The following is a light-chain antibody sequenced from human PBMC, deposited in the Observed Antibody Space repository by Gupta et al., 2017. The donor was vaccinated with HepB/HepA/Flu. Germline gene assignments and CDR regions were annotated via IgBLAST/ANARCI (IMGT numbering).Light chain of an antibody. CDR1: QRGSYY. CDR3: QQYGGSPET. CDR2: GAS. Sequence: IVLTPSPGTLSLSPGGSTTLSCRASQRGSYYLVWYQQKPGQATRLLIHGASSRTADIPDRFSGRGAGAYFTITISRLDPEDFTMYYCQQYGGSPETFGQGTKVEIK. J-gene: IGKJ1*01. V-gene: IGKV3-20*01.